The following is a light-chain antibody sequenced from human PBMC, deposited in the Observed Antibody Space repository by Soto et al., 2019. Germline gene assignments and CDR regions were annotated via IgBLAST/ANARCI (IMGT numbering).Light chain of an antibody. V-gene: IGKV3D-7*01. CDR3: QQSDSTRLT. J-gene: IGKJ4*01. CDR1: QSVGSNY. Sequence: TQYPSTLTLAPGERVTLSCRASQSVGSNYLTWYQQNPGQAPRLLIYGASSLQSGVPARFSGSGSGTDFTLTISSLQPEDFAIYYCQQSDSTRLTFGGGTKVDIK. CDR2: GAS.